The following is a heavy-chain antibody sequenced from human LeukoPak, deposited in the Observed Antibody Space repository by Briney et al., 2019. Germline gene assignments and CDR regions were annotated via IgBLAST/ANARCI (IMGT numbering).Heavy chain of an antibody. J-gene: IGHJ3*02. CDR3: ARNETSGYFDI. Sequence: SETLFLTCTVSGGSISSSTHYWGWIRQSPGKGLEWIGSMYNSGSISYNPSLRSRVTITVDTSKNQFSLNFNSVTAADTALYFCARNETSGYFDIWGQGTMVTVSS. CDR2: MYNSGSI. CDR1: GGSISSSTHY. D-gene: IGHD3-22*01. V-gene: IGHV4-39*01.